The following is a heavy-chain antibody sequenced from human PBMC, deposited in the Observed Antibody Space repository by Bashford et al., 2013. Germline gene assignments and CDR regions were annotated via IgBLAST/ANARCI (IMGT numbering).Heavy chain of an antibody. J-gene: IGHJ4*02. D-gene: IGHD6-19*01. V-gene: IGHV3-30*04. CDR3: ASGHLAVAGTGPLDY. CDR2: ISYDGSNK. Sequence: VRQAPGKGLEWVAVISYDGSNKDYADSVKGRFTISRDNSKNTVYLQMDRLRAEDTAVFYCASGHLAVAGTGPLDYWGQGALVTVSS.